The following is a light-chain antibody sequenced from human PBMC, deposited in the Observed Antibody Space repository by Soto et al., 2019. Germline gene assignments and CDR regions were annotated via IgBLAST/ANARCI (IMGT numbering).Light chain of an antibody. V-gene: IGLV4-69*01. CDR3: QTWGTGTLV. CDR2: LNSDGSH. CDR1: SGHSSYA. J-gene: IGLJ2*01. Sequence: QLVLTQSPSASASLGASVKLTSTLSSGHSSYAIAWHQQQPEKGPRYLMKLNSDGSHSKGDGIPDRFSGSSSGAERYLTISSLQSEDEADYYCQTWGTGTLVFGGGTKLTVL.